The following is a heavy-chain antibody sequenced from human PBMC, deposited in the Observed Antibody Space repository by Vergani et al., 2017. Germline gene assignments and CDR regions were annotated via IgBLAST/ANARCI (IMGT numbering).Heavy chain of an antibody. CDR1: GFPFSDYG. V-gene: IGHV3-30*03. Sequence: QVQMVESGGGEVQPGRSLRLSCSAAGFPFSDYGVHWVCQAPGKGLEWVSVISYDGNKKNYADSVKGRFTIYRDNSKNTLYLEMNALRAEDTAVYYCVRDFLTRVTTLDYYGMGVWGKGTTVTVSS. D-gene: IGHD1-1*01. CDR3: VRDFLTRVTTLDYYGMGV. CDR2: ISYDGNKK. J-gene: IGHJ6*04.